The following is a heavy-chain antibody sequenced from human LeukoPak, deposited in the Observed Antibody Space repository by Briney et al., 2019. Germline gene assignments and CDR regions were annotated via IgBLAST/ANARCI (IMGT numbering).Heavy chain of an antibody. D-gene: IGHD3-10*01. CDR1: GYTFTGYY. V-gene: IGHV1-2*02. J-gene: IGHJ3*02. CDR3: ARDIRPASGSGRYDFDI. CDR2: INPNSGGT. Sequence: ASVKVSCKASGYTFTGYYMHWVRQAPGQGLEWMGWINPNSGGTNYAQKFQGRVTMTRDTSISTAYMELSRLRSDDTAVYYCARDIRPASGSGRYDFDIWGQGTMVTVSS.